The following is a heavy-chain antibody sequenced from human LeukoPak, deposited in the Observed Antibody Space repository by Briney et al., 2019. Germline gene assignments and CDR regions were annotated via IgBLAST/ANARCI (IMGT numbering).Heavy chain of an antibody. J-gene: IGHJ4*02. D-gene: IGHD6-13*01. CDR3: ASLGSSWYGRVYY. Sequence: PGGPLRLSCAASGFTFSKYSMNWVRQAPGKGLEWVSSITSNSSYIYYADSVKGRFTISRDNSKNTLYLQMNSLRAEDTAVYYCASLGSSWYGRVYYWGQGTLVTVSS. CDR2: ITSNSSYI. CDR1: GFTFSKYS. V-gene: IGHV3-21*01.